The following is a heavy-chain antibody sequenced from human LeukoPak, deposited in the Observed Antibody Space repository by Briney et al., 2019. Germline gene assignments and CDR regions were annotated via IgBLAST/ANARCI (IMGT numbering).Heavy chain of an antibody. D-gene: IGHD2-2*01. CDR3: ARERGDYCSSTSCYSPQGRYFDY. J-gene: IGHJ4*02. CDR1: GGTFSSYA. Sequence: SVKVSCKASGGTFSSYAISWVRQAPGQGLEWMGGIIPIFGTANYAQKFQGRVTITADESTSTAYMELGSLRSEDTAVYYCARERGDYCSSTSCYSPQGRYFDYWGQGTLVTVSS. V-gene: IGHV1-69*13. CDR2: IIPIFGTA.